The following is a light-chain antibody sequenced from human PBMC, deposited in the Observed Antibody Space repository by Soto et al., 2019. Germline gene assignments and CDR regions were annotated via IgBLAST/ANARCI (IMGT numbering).Light chain of an antibody. CDR1: SSDVGSYNL. V-gene: IGLV2-23*03. J-gene: IGLJ2*01. Sequence: QSVLTQPASVSGSPGQSITISCTGTSSDVGSYNLVSWYQQHPGKAPKLMIYEGSKRPSGVSNRFSGSKSGNTASLTISGLQADDEADDYCCSYAGSSTVHVGFGGGTNVTVL. CDR3: CSYAGSSTVHVG. CDR2: EGS.